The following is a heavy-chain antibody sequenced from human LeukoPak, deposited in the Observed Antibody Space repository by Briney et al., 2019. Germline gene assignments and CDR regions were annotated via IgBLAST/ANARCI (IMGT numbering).Heavy chain of an antibody. CDR1: GGSISSSSYY. D-gene: IGHD3-10*01. J-gene: IGHJ6*03. CDR3: ARGRYYYGSGSYYKRPYYYYYYMDV. Sequence: SETLSLTCTVSGGSISSSSYYWGWIRQPPGKGLEWIGSIYYSGSTNYNPSLKSRVTISVDTSKNQFSLKLSSVTAADTAVYYCARGRYYYGSGSYYKRPYYYYYYMDVWGKGTTVTVSS. V-gene: IGHV4-39*07. CDR2: IYYSGST.